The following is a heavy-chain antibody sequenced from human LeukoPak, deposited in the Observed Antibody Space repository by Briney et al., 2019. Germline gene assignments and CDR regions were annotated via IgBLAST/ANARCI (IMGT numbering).Heavy chain of an antibody. D-gene: IGHD2-2*01. CDR3: ARVSYQEGVDY. V-gene: IGHV4-59*12. CDR1: GGSISGYY. CDR2: IYYSGST. J-gene: IGHJ4*02. Sequence: SETLSLTCTVSGGSISGYYWSWIRQPPGKGLEWIAYIYYSGSTNYNPSLKSRVTISVDTSKNQFPLKLSSVTAADTAVYYCARVSYQEGVDYWGQGTLVTVSS.